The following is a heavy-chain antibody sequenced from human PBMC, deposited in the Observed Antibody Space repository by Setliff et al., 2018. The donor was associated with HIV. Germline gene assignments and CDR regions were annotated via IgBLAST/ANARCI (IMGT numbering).Heavy chain of an antibody. V-gene: IGHV4-4*09. J-gene: IGHJ4*02. Sequence: SETLSLTCTVSAASISSYDWTWIRQPPGQGLEWIGYISTSGGATYNPSFKSRVTMSVATSKNQFSLGLTSVTAADTAVYFCARLRITMIMMLNYFDYWGQGTLVTVSS. CDR1: AASISSYD. D-gene: IGHD3-22*01. CDR2: ISTSGGA. CDR3: ARLRITMIMMLNYFDY.